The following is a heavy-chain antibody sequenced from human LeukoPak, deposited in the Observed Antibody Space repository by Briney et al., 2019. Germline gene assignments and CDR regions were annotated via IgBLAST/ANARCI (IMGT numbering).Heavy chain of an antibody. V-gene: IGHV1-46*01. CDR1: GNTFTSYY. CDR2: ISPSGGST. CDR3: ARWDENIYGQPQGGSLDY. Sequence: GASVKVSCKASGNTFTSYYIHGVRQAPGQGLEWMGIISPSGGSTSYAQTFEGRVTMTRDTSTSTVYMELSSLRSEDTAVYYCARWDENIYGQPQGGSLDYWGQGTLVTVSS. D-gene: IGHD5-18*01. J-gene: IGHJ4*02.